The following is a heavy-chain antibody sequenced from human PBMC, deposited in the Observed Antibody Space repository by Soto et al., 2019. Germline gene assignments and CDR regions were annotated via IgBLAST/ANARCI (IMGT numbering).Heavy chain of an antibody. CDR2: IIPIFGTA. CDR1: GGTFSSYA. J-gene: IGHJ4*02. Sequence: GASVKVSCKASGGTFSSYAISWVRQAPGQGLEWMGGIIPIFGTANYAQKFQGRVTITADESTSTAYMELSSLRSEDTAVYYCARSSNMVRGGRNFDYWGQGTLVTVSS. V-gene: IGHV1-69*13. D-gene: IGHD3-10*01. CDR3: ARSSNMVRGGRNFDY.